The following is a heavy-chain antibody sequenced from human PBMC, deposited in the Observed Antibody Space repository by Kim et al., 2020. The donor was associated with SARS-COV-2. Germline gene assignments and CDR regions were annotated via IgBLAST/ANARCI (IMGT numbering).Heavy chain of an antibody. J-gene: IGHJ1*01. CDR1: GFTFGSYW. CDR2: IKQDGSQK. CDR3: AITVTGTSESFEY. V-gene: IGHV3-7*03. Sequence: GGSLRLSCAASGFTFGSYWMTWVRQAPGKGLEWVANIKQDGSQKYYVDSVRGRFTISRDDAKNSVYLQMNSLRAEDTAVYYCAITVTGTSESFEYWGQGNLVTVP. D-gene: IGHD6-19*01.